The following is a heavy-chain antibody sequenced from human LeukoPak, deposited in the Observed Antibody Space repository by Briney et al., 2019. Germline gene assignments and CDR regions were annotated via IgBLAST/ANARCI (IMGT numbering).Heavy chain of an antibody. Sequence: PSETLSLTCAVYGGSFSGYYWSWIRQHPGKGLEWIGYIYYSGSTYYNPSLKSRVTISVDTSKNQFSLKLSSVTAADTAVYYCARDPLPSDYWGQGTLVTVSS. V-gene: IGHV4-31*11. CDR3: ARDPLPSDY. CDR1: GGSFSGYY. CDR2: IYYSGST. J-gene: IGHJ4*02.